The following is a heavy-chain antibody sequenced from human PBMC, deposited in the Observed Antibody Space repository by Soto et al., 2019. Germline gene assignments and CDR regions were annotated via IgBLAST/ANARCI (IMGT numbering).Heavy chain of an antibody. Sequence: GGSLRLSCTTSGFSFGDYAMTWVRQAPGKGLEWVGFIRNPGYGGTTEYATSVKGRFIISRDDSMSSAYLQLNSLKVDDSAVYYCVRGSFGYYGPWGQGTLVTFSS. CDR3: VRGSFGYYGP. J-gene: IGHJ5*02. CDR1: GFSFGDYA. CDR2: IRNPGYGGTT. V-gene: IGHV3-49*04. D-gene: IGHD3-3*01.